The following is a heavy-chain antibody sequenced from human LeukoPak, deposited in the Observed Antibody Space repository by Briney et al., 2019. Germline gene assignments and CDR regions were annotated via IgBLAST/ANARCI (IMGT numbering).Heavy chain of an antibody. CDR1: GFTFNSYS. J-gene: IGHJ4*02. Sequence: GGSLRLSCAASGFTFNSYSLSWVRQAPGKGLEWVSSISSDGDYIYYADSLKGRFTISRDNAKNSLYLQMNNLRAEDTAVYYCARGPNDFDYWGQGTLVTVSS. CDR3: ARGPNDFDY. V-gene: IGHV3-21*01. D-gene: IGHD2-8*01. CDR2: ISSDGDYI.